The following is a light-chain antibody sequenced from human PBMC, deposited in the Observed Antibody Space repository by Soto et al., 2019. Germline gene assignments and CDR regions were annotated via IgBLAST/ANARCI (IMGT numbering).Light chain of an antibody. CDR3: QQYNSNPWT. V-gene: IGKV1-5*03. CDR2: KAS. J-gene: IGKJ1*01. Sequence: DIQMTQSPSTLSASVGDRVTISCRASQSIRSWLAWYQQKPGKPPKLLIYKASSLESGVPSRFSGSGSGTEYTLTISSLQPYDFATNYCQQYNSNPWTFGQGTKVEIK. CDR1: QSIRSW.